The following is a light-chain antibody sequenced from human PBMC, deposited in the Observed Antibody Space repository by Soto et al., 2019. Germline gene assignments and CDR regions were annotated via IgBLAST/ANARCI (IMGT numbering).Light chain of an antibody. CDR1: KLGDKY. V-gene: IGLV3-1*01. CDR2: QDT. CDR3: QAWDRSTYV. Sequence: SYELTQPPSVSVSPGQTASITCSGDKLGDKYACWYQQKPGQSPVLVIYQDTKRPSGIPARFSGSKSGNTATLTISGTQAMDEADYYCQAWDRSTYVFGTGTKVTVL. J-gene: IGLJ1*01.